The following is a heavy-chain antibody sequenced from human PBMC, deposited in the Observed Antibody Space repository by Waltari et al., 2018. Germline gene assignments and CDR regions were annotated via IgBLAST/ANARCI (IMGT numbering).Heavy chain of an antibody. CDR1: GGSISSSSYY. J-gene: IGHJ4*02. CDR2: IFYSGST. CDR3: ARGGSSWPFDC. Sequence: QLQLQESGPGLVKPSATLSLTCTVSGGSISSSSYYWGWIRQPPGKGLEWIGSIFYSGSTNYNPSLKSRVTISVDTSKNQFSLKLSSVTAADTAVYYCARGGSSWPFDCWGQGTLVTVSS. D-gene: IGHD6-13*01. V-gene: IGHV4-39*07.